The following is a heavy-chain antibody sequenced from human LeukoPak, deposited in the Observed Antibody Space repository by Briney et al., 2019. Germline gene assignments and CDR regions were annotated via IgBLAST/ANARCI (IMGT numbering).Heavy chain of an antibody. Sequence: GESLKISCKGSGYSFSSYWIGWVRQMPGKGLERMGIIYPGDSDTRYSPSFQGQVTISADKSISTAYLQWSSLKTSDTAMYYCARRVDTTMGERAFDIWGQGTMVTVSS. D-gene: IGHD5-18*01. V-gene: IGHV5-51*01. CDR3: ARRVDTTMGERAFDI. CDR2: IYPGDSDT. CDR1: GYSFSSYW. J-gene: IGHJ3*02.